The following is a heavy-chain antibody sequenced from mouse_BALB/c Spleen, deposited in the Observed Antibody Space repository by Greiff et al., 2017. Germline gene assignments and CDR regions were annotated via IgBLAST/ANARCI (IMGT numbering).Heavy chain of an antibody. CDR2: ISSGGST. CDR3: ARVYYGTYAAMDY. J-gene: IGHJ4*01. CDR1: GFTFSSYA. D-gene: IGHD2-1*01. V-gene: IGHV5-6-5*01. Sequence: EVMLVESGGGLVKPGGSLKLSCAASGFTFSSYAMSWVRQTPEKRLEWVASISSGGSTYYPDSVKGRFTISRDNARNILYLQMSSLRSEDTAMYYCARVYYGTYAAMDYWGQGTSVTVSS.